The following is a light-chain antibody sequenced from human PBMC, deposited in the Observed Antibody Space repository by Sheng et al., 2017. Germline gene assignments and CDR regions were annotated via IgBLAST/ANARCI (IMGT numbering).Light chain of an antibody. Sequence: DIQMTQSPSSLSASVGDRVTITCRASQSISSYLNWYQQKPGKAPKLLIYAASSLQSGVPSRFSGSGSGTDFTLTISSLQPEDFATYYCQQSYSTPPTTFGGRT. CDR3: QQSYSTPPTT. CDR2: AAS. CDR1: QSISSY. J-gene: IGKJ4*02. V-gene: IGKV1-39*01.